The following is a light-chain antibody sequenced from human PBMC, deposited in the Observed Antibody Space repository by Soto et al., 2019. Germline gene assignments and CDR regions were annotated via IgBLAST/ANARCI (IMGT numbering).Light chain of an antibody. V-gene: IGKV3-20*01. CDR3: QQYGNSPRT. Sequence: DIVLTQSPGTLSLSPGERATLSCRASQSVSSNFLAWYQQKPGQAPRLLISGASSRATGIPDRFSGSGSGTDFTLTISRLEPDDFAVYYCQQYGNSPRTFGQGTKVDIK. J-gene: IGKJ1*01. CDR2: GAS. CDR1: QSVSSNF.